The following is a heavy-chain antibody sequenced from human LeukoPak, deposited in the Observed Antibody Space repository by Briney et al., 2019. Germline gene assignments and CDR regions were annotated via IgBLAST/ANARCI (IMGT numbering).Heavy chain of an antibody. CDR2: IYHSGST. Sequence: SETLSLTCVVSGGSISSGGYSWSWIRQPPGKGLEWIGYIYHSGSTYYNPSLKSRVIISVDRSKNQFSLKLSSVTAADTAVYYCARYNRDTGGYGMDVWGQGTTVIVSS. J-gene: IGHJ6*02. D-gene: IGHD5-18*01. CDR3: ARYNRDTGGYGMDV. CDR1: GGSISSGGYS. V-gene: IGHV4-30-2*01.